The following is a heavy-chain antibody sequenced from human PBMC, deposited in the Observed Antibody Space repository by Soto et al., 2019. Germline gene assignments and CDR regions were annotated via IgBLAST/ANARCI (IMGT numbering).Heavy chain of an antibody. V-gene: IGHV4-31*03. CDR3: ARDRALWFGELLPSGSLDP. D-gene: IGHD3-10*01. Sequence: SETLSLTCTVSGGSISSGGYYWSWICQHPGKGLEWIGYIYYSGSTYYNPSLKSRVTISVDTSKNQFSLKLSSVTAADTAVYYCARDRALWFGELLPSGSLDPWGQGTLVTVSS. CDR1: GGSISSGGYY. CDR2: IYYSGST. J-gene: IGHJ5*02.